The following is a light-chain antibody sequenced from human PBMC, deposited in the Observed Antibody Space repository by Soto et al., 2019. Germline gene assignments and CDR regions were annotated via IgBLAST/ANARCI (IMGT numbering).Light chain of an antibody. CDR3: QQYNSYSKT. CDR1: QSISSW. CDR2: DAS. Sequence: DIQMTQYPSTLSASVGDTVTVTCRASQSISSWLAWYQQKPGKAPKLLIFDASSLESGVPSRFSGSGSGTEFTLTISSLQPDDFATYYCQQYNSYSKTFGQGTKVDIK. V-gene: IGKV1-5*01. J-gene: IGKJ1*01.